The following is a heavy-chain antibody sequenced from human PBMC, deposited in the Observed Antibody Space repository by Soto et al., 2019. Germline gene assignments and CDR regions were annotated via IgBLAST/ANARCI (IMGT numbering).Heavy chain of an antibody. Sequence: SQTLSLTCAISGDSVSSNSAAWNWIRQSPSRGLEWLGRTYYRSKWYNDYAVSMKSRITINPDTSKNQFSLQLNSVTPEDTAVYYCARDLEGALHTVPYYYYYGMDVWGQGTTVTVSS. V-gene: IGHV6-1*01. D-gene: IGHD1-1*01. J-gene: IGHJ6*02. CDR2: TYYRSKWYN. CDR3: ARDLEGALHTVPYYYYYGMDV. CDR1: GDSVSSNSAA.